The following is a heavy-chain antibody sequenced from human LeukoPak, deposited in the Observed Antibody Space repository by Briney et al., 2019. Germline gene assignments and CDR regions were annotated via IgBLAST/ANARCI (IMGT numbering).Heavy chain of an antibody. CDR3: ARAGFTFSDYFGSFFDY. CDR2: IKQDGSEK. Sequence: GGSLRLSCAASGFTFSSYWMSWVRQAPGKGLEWVANIKQDGSEKYYVDSVKGRFTISRDNAKNSLYLQMNSLRAEDTAVYYCARAGFTFSDYFGSFFDYWGQGTLVTVSS. D-gene: IGHD3-10*01. V-gene: IGHV3-7*01. CDR1: GFTFSSYW. J-gene: IGHJ4*02.